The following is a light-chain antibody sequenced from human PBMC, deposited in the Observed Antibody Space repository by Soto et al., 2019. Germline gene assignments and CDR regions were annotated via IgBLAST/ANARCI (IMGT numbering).Light chain of an antibody. CDR2: DVS. J-gene: IGLJ1*01. CDR3: CSYAGSYTYV. Sequence: QSVLTQPASVSGSPGQSITISCTETSSDIGGYNYVSWYQQHPGKAPKVMIYDVSNRPSGVSDRFSGSKSGNTASLTISGLQAEDEADYYCCSYAGSYTYVFGTG. V-gene: IGLV2-14*01. CDR1: SSDIGGYNY.